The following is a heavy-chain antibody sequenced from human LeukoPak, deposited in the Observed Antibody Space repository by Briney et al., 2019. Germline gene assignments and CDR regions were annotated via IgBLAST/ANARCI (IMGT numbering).Heavy chain of an antibody. J-gene: IGHJ6*04. CDR3: AGGNSMDV. V-gene: IGHV3-7*03. D-gene: IGHD1/OR15-1a*01. CDR2: IKSDGSGV. CDR1: GFPFSNSW. Sequence: GGSLRLSCAVSGFPFSNSWMYWVRQAPGKGLEGVANIKSDGSGVSYVDSVKGRFIISRDNARNSLYLQMNSLRVEDTAVYFCAGGNSMDVWGKGTAVTVSS.